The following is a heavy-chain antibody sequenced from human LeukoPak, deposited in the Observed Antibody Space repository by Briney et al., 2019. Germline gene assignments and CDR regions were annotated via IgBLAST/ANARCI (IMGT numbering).Heavy chain of an antibody. CDR2: INDSGST. Sequence: SETLSLTCAVYGGSFRGYYWSWIRQPPGKGLEWIGEINDSGSTNYNPSLKSRVTISVDTSKNQFSLKLSSVTAADTAVYYCARLWEPKVYYYDSSGYYYYFDYWGQGTLVTVSS. CDR3: ARLWEPKVYYYDSSGYYYYFDY. D-gene: IGHD3-22*01. V-gene: IGHV4-34*01. CDR1: GGSFRGYY. J-gene: IGHJ4*02.